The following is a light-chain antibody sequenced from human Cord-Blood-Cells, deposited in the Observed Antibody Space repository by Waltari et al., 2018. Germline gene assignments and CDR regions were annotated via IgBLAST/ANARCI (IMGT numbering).Light chain of an antibody. J-gene: IGLJ3*02. CDR3: SSYTSSSTWV. CDR2: DVS. V-gene: IGLV2-14*01. Sequence: QSALTQPASVSGSPGQSITISCTGTSSDVGGYNYVSWYQQHPGKAPKLMIYDVSNRPSGVSNRFSGSKSGNTASLTISGLQAGDEADYYCSSYTSSSTWVLGGGTKLTVL. CDR1: SSDVGGYNY.